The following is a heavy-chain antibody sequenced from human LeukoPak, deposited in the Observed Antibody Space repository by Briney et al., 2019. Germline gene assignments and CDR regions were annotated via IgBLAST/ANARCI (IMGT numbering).Heavy chain of an antibody. V-gene: IGHV4-31*03. CDR3: ARSLRPTTVTPDY. CDR1: GGSISSGGYY. CDR2: IYYSGST. Sequence: SETLSLTCTVSGGSISSGGYYWSWIRQHPGKGLEWIGYIYYSGSTYYNPSLKSRVTISVDTSKNQFSLKLSSVTAADTAVYYCARSLRPTTVTPDYWGQGTLVTVSS. J-gene: IGHJ4*02. D-gene: IGHD4-11*01.